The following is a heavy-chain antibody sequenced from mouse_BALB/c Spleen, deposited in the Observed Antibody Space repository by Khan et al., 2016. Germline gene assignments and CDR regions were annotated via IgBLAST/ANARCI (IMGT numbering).Heavy chain of an antibody. V-gene: IGHV1-26*01. CDR2: VNPNNGGT. Sequence: VQLKQSGPNLVKPGASVKISCKASGYSFTGYYMHWVKQSHGKSLEWIGRVNPNNGGTSYNQKFKGKAILTVDKSSSTAYMELRSLTSEDSAVYYCAKIGAMITSYYFDYWGQGTTLTVSS. D-gene: IGHD2-4*01. J-gene: IGHJ2*01. CDR1: GYSFTGYY. CDR3: AKIGAMITSYYFDY.